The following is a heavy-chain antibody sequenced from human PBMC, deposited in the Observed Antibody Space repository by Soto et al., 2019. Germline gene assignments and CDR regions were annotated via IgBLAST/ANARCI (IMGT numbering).Heavy chain of an antibody. V-gene: IGHV1-69*01. CDR1: GGTFSSYA. D-gene: IGHD2-2*01. J-gene: IGHJ6*02. CDR3: ARPDIVVVQAATNYYYYGMDV. CDR2: IIPIFGTA. Sequence: QVQLVQSGAEVKKPGSSVKVSCKASGGTFSSYAISWVRQAPGQGLEWMGGIIPIFGTANYAQKFQGRVTITADESTSTAYMELSSLRSEDTAVYYCARPDIVVVQAATNYYYYGMDVWGQGTTVTVSS.